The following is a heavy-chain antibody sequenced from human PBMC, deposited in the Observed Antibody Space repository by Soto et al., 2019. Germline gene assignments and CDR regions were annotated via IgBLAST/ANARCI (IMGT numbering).Heavy chain of an antibody. CDR1: GGSIRIYY. V-gene: IGHV4-59*13. J-gene: IGHJ5*02. CDR3: EIEPDYGEWFDP. Sequence: LSRTLSLTGMSFGGSIRIYYWSWIRQPTGKGWDWIGYIYYSASTNYNPSIKSRITISVDTTKKQFSLKLSSVAAADTSVYSCEIEPDYGEWFDPWGQGTLVTVSS. D-gene: IGHD3-10*01. CDR2: IYYSAST.